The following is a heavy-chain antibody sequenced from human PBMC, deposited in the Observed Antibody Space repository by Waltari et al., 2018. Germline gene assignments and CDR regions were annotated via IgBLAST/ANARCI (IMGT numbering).Heavy chain of an antibody. V-gene: IGHV2-70*15. J-gene: IGHJ4*02. CDR3: ARIRYYDSSGYHPFFDY. CDR1: GFSLSTSGMC. CDR2: IDWDDDK. D-gene: IGHD3-22*01. Sequence: QVTLRESGPALVKPTQTLTLTCTFSGFSLSTSGMCVSWIRQPPGKALGWLARIDWDDDKYYSTSLKTRLTISKDTSKNQVVLTMTNMDPLDTATYYCARIRYYDSSGYHPFFDYWGQGTLVTVSS.